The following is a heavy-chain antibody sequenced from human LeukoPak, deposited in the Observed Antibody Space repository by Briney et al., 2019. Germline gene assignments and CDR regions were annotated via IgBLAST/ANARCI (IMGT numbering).Heavy chain of an antibody. Sequence: SETLSLTCTVSGGSISSYFWTWIRQPAGKGLEWIGRISTSGSTNYNPSLKSRVTMSVDTSESQFSLILNSVTAADTAVYYCAREHTSSWWLDYWGQGTLVTVSS. J-gene: IGHJ4*02. D-gene: IGHD6-13*01. CDR1: GGSISSYF. V-gene: IGHV4-4*07. CDR3: AREHTSSWWLDY. CDR2: ISTSGST.